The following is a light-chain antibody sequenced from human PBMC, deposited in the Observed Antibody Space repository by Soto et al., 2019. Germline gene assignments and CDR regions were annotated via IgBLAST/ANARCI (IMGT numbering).Light chain of an antibody. CDR2: DVT. Sequence: QSALTQPASVSDSPGQSITISCTGTSSDVGGSNHVSWYQQHPGKAPKLMIYDVTNRPSGVSHRFSGSKSGSTASLIISELQAEDEADYYCVSFTSSTTYVFGTGTKLTVL. CDR1: SSDVGGSNH. CDR3: VSFTSSTTYV. J-gene: IGLJ1*01. V-gene: IGLV2-14*01.